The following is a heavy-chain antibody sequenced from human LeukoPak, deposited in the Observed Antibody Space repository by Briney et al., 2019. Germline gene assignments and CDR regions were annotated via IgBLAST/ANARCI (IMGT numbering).Heavy chain of an antibody. CDR2: IYDSGST. V-gene: IGHV4-59*11. CDR1: GGSISSHY. CDR3: ARLVAYCSSTSCSDY. D-gene: IGHD2-2*01. Sequence: SETLSLTCTVSGGSISSHYWSWVRQPPGNGLEWIGYIYDSGSTNYNPSLKSRVTISVDTSKNQFSLKLSSVTAADTAVYYCARLVAYCSSTSCSDYWGQGTLVTVSS. J-gene: IGHJ4*02.